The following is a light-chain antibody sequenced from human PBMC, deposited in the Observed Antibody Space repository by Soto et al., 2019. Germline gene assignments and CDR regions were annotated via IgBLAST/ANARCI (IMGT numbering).Light chain of an antibody. CDR2: DVS. J-gene: IGLJ1*01. V-gene: IGLV2-14*01. CDR3: SSYTASGTDV. CDR1: SSDIGGYNF. Sequence: QSALTQPASVSGSPGQSITISCTGTSSDIGGYNFVSWYQQHPGKAPKLMIFDVSNRPSGVSDRFSGSKSGNTASLTISGLQAEDEADYYCSSYTASGTDVFGTGTKSPS.